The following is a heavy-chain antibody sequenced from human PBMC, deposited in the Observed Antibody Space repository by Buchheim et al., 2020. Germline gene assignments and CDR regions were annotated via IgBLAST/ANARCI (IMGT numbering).Heavy chain of an antibody. Sequence: QVQLVESGGGVVQPGRSLRLSCAASGFTFSSYGMHWVRQAPGKGLEWVAVISYDGSNKYYADSVKGRFTISRDNSKNTLYLQMNSLRAEDTAVYYCAKDYGSGSYYPLLDYWGQGTL. V-gene: IGHV3-30*18. J-gene: IGHJ4*02. D-gene: IGHD3-10*01. CDR1: GFTFSSYG. CDR2: ISYDGSNK. CDR3: AKDYGSGSYYPLLDY.